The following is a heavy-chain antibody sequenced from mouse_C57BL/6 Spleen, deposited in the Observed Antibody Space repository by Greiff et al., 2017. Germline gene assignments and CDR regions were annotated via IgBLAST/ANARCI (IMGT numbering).Heavy chain of an antibody. CDR3: ARCLTNWDWYFDV. CDR1: GFTFSDYG. V-gene: IGHV5-17*01. D-gene: IGHD4-1*01. J-gene: IGHJ1*03. CDR2: ISSGSSTI. Sequence: EVKLMESGGGLVKPGGSLKLSCAASGFTFSDYGMHWVRQAPEKGLEWVAYISSGSSTIYYADTVKGRFTISRDNAKNTLFLQMTSLRSEDTAMYYCARCLTNWDWYFDVWGTGTTVTVSS.